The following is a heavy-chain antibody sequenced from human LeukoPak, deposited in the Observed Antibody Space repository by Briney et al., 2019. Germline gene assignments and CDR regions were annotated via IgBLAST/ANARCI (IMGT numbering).Heavy chain of an antibody. Sequence: SETLSLTCAVYGGSFSGYYWRWMRQPPGKGLEWMGEINHSGSTNYNPSLKRRVTISVDTSKNQFSLKLSSVTAADTAVYYCARGRVISSSWYGVYYDSSGHNWFDPWGQGTLVTVSS. V-gene: IGHV4-34*01. CDR1: GGSFSGYY. CDR3: ARGRVISSSWYGVYYDSSGHNWFDP. CDR2: INHSGST. J-gene: IGHJ5*02. D-gene: IGHD3-22*01.